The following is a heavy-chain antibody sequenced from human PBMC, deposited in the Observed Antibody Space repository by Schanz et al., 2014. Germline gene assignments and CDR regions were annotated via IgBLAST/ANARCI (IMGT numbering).Heavy chain of an antibody. CDR2: ISTFRNEDT. V-gene: IGHV1-18*01. CDR3: TRGGYSYALSAFDI. CDR1: GYAFTTYG. D-gene: IGHD5-18*01. J-gene: IGHJ3*02. Sequence: QVQLVQSGAEVKKPGASVRVSCKVSGYAFTTYGISWVRQAPGQGPEFMGWISTFRNEDTNSAQRCQGRVTMTTDTSTGTAYMELRSLRSDDTALYYCTRGGYSYALSAFDIWGQGTMVTVSS.